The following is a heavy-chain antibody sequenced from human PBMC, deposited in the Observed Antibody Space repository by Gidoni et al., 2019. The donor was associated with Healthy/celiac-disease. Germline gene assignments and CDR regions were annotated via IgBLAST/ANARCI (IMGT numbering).Heavy chain of an antibody. J-gene: IGHJ4*02. CDR3: ARAIGSGWLYFDY. Sequence: QVQLQESGPGLVKPSQTLSLTCTVSGGSISSGSYYWSWIRQPAGKGLEWIGRIYTSGSTNYNPSLKSRVTISVDTSKNQFSLKLSSVTAADTAVYYCARAIGSGWLYFDYWGQGTLVTVSS. V-gene: IGHV4-61*02. CDR1: GGSISSGSYY. CDR2: IYTSGST. D-gene: IGHD6-19*01.